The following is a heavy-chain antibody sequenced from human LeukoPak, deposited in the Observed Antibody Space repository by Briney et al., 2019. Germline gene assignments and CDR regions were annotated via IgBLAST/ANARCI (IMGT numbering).Heavy chain of an antibody. Sequence: ASVKVSCKASGYTFTGYYMHWGRQAPGQGLEWMGWINPNSGGTNYAQKFQGRVTMTRNTSISTAYMELSRLRSDDTAVYYCARGYYDILTGYYNPFDYWGQGTLVTVSS. CDR3: ARGYYDILTGYYNPFDY. D-gene: IGHD3-9*01. CDR1: GYTFTGYY. J-gene: IGHJ4*02. CDR2: INPNSGGT. V-gene: IGHV1-2*02.